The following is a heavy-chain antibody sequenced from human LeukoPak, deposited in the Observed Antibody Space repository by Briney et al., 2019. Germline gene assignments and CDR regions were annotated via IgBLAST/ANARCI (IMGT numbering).Heavy chain of an antibody. J-gene: IGHJ4*02. Sequence: SETLSLTCTVSGGSISSSSYYWGWIRQPPGKGLEWIGSIYYSGSTYYNPSLKSRVTISVDTSKNQFSLKLSSVTAADTAVYYCARDPKYYDFWSGYYTGSRGGSPYFDYWGQGTLVTVSS. D-gene: IGHD3-3*01. CDR2: IYYSGST. CDR1: GGSISSSSYY. V-gene: IGHV4-39*07. CDR3: ARDPKYYDFWSGYYTGSRGGSPYFDY.